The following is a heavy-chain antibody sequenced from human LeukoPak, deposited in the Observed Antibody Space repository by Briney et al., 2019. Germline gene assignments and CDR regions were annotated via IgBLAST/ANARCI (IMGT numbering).Heavy chain of an antibody. D-gene: IGHD3-22*01. CDR3: AGDSSGYYYVRFDY. CDR1: GGSISSSSYY. CDR2: IYYSGST. Sequence: SETLSLTCTVSGGSISSSSYYWGWIRQPPGKGLEWIGSIYYSGSTYYNPSLKSRVTISVDTSKNQFSLKLSSVTAADTAVHYCAGDSSGYYYVRFDYWGQGTLVTVSS. V-gene: IGHV4-39*07. J-gene: IGHJ4*02.